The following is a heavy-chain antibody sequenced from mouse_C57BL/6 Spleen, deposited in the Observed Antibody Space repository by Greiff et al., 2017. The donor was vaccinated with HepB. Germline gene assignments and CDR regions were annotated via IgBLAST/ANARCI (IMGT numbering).Heavy chain of an antibody. CDR1: GYTFTDHT. J-gene: IGHJ4*01. CDR2: IYPRDGST. V-gene: IGHV1-78*01. D-gene: IGHD2-5*01. Sequence: QVQLQQSDAELVKPGASVKISCKVSGYTFTDHTIHWMKQRPEQGLEWIGYIYPRDGSTKYNEKFKGKATLTADKSSSTAYMQLNSLTSEDSAVYFCAGGVFGFYYSNYDAMDYWGQGTSVTVSS. CDR3: AGGVFGFYYSNYDAMDY.